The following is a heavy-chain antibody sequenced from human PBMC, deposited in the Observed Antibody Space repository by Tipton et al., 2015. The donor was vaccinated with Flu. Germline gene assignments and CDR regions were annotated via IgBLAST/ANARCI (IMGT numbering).Heavy chain of an antibody. Sequence: TLSLTCTVSGGSISSSSYYWGWIRQPPGKGLEWIGSIYYSGSTYFNPCLKSRVTISVDTSKNQFSLKLSSVTAADTAVYNSAREGRREQLALDCWGQGTRVTVSS. CDR3: AREGRREQLALDC. CDR1: GGSISSSSYY. J-gene: IGHJ4*02. D-gene: IGHD6-6*01. CDR2: IYYSGST. V-gene: IGHV4-39*07.